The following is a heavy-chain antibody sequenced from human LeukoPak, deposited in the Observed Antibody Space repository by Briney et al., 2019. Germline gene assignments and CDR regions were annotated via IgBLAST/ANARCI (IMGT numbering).Heavy chain of an antibody. J-gene: IGHJ4*02. V-gene: IGHV3-74*01. CDR1: VFTFSSYW. D-gene: IGHD3-22*01. Sequence: GGSLRLSCAASVFTFSSYWIHWVRQAPGTGLVWVSRINGDGSDTSYADSVKGRFTISRDNAKNTVYLQMDSLRAEDTAVYYCAKDFLYDSSGPLGYWGQGTLVTVSS. CDR3: AKDFLYDSSGPLGY. CDR2: INGDGSDT.